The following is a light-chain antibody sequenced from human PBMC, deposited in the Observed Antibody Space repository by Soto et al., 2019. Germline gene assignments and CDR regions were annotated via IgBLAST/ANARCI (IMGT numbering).Light chain of an antibody. Sequence: QSVLTQPASVSGSPGQSITISCTGTSTDVGSYNLISWYQPHPGKPPQLMISEVSRRPSGVSNRFSGSKSGNTASLTISGLQAEDEADYYCCSYAGINTVVFGGGTKLTVL. CDR3: CSYAGINTVV. V-gene: IGLV2-23*02. J-gene: IGLJ2*01. CDR2: EVS. CDR1: STDVGSYNL.